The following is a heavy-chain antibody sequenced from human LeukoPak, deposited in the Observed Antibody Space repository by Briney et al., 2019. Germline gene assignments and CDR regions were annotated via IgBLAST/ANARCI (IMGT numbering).Heavy chain of an antibody. CDR1: GYTFTSYG. CDR2: ISAYNGNT. J-gene: IGHJ4*02. Sequence: ASVKVSCKASGYTFTSYGISWVRQAPGQGLEWMGWISAYNGNTNYAQKLQGRVTMTTDTSTSTAYMELRSLRSDDTAVYYCARVPEDSVVVPAALPDYWGQGTLVTVSS. D-gene: IGHD2-2*01. V-gene: IGHV1-18*01. CDR3: ARVPEDSVVVPAALPDY.